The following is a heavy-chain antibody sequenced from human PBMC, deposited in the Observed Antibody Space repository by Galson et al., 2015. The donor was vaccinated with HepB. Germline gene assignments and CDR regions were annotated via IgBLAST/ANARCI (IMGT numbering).Heavy chain of an antibody. CDR3: ARAGVDTYYYDSSGYYFAGWFDP. J-gene: IGHJ5*02. CDR2: TYYRSKWYN. CDR1: GDSVSSNSAA. V-gene: IGHV6-1*01. D-gene: IGHD3-22*01. Sequence: CAISGDSVSSNSAAWNWIRQSPSRGLEWLGRTYYRSKWYNDYAVSVKSRITINPDTSKNQFSLQLNSVTPEDTAVYYCARAGVDTYYYDSSGYYFAGWFDPWGQGTLVTVSS.